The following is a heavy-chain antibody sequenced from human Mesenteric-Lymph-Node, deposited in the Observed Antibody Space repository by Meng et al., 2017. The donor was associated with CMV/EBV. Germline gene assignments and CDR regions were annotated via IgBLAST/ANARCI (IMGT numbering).Heavy chain of an antibody. V-gene: IGHV1-46*01. J-gene: IGHJ4*02. Sequence: YTFTSYAMHWVRQAPGQRLEWMGIINPSGGSTSYAQKFQGRVTMTRDTSTSTVYMELSSLRSEDTAVYYCARGTGITFGGVDFDYWGQGTLVTVSS. CDR3: ARGTGITFGGVDFDY. D-gene: IGHD3-16*01. CDR2: INPSGGST. CDR1: YTFTSYA.